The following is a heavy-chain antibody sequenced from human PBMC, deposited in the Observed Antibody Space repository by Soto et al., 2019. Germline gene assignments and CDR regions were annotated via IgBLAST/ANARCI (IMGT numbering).Heavy chain of an antibody. D-gene: IGHD2-8*01. CDR2: MNPNSGNT. CDR3: VRYGVEAAD. Sequence: ASVKVSCKASGYTFTSYNINWVRQATGQGLEWLGWMNPNSGNTGYSQTFQDRITLTRDTSITTAYMELSSLRSDDTAVYFGVRYGVEAADWGQGTLVTVSS. V-gene: IGHV1-8*01. CDR1: GYTFTSYN. J-gene: IGHJ4*02.